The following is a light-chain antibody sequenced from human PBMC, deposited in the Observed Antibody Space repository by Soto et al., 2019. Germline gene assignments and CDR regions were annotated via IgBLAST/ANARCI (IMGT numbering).Light chain of an antibody. CDR1: QGIGRY. J-gene: IGKJ4*01. Sequence: DSQLAQSPSFLSASVGDRVTIACRASQGIGRYLAWYQQKPGIAPKVLIYAASTLQSGVPSRFSGSRSGTEFTLTTSSLQPEDFATYYCQQLTTYPLTFGGGTKVEIK. V-gene: IGKV1-9*01. CDR2: AAS. CDR3: QQLTTYPLT.